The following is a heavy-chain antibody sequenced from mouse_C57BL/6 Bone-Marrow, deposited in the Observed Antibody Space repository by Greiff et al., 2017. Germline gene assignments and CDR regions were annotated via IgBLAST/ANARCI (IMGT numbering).Heavy chain of an antibody. Sequence: VQLQQPGAELVRPGTSVKLSCKASGYTFTSYWMHWVKQRPGQGLAWIGVIDPSDSYTNYNQKFKGKATLTVDTSSSTAYMQLSSLTSEDSAVYYCARDTGRAWFAYWGQGTLVTVSA. J-gene: IGHJ3*01. CDR1: GYTFTSYW. CDR3: ARDTGRAWFAY. CDR2: IDPSDSYT. D-gene: IGHD3-2*02. V-gene: IGHV1-59*01.